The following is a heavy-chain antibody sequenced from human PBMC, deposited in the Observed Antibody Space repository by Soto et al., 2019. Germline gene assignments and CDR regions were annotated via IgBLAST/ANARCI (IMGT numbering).Heavy chain of an antibody. Sequence: ASVKVSCKASGYTFTGYYMHWVRQAPGQGLEWMGWINPNSGGTNDAQKFQGWATMTRDTSISTAYMELSRLRSDDTAVYYCARDVMTGYYSYYYYGMDVWGQGTTVTVSS. CDR1: GYTFTGYY. D-gene: IGHD3-9*01. J-gene: IGHJ6*02. CDR3: ARDVMTGYYSYYYYGMDV. V-gene: IGHV1-2*04. CDR2: INPNSGGT.